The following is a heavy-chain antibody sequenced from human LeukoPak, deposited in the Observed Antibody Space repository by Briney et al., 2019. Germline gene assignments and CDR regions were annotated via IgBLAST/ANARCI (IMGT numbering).Heavy chain of an antibody. V-gene: IGHV3-30*02. Sequence: GGSLRLSCAASGFTFSSFGMHWVRQAPGKGLEWVAFIRFDGHNKYYADSVKGRFTISRDNSMNTLYLQMNSLRTEDTAVYYCTKVARYNWNDVGIFDAFDIWGQGTMVSVSS. J-gene: IGHJ3*02. D-gene: IGHD1-20*01. CDR3: TKVARYNWNDVGIFDAFDI. CDR1: GFTFSSFG. CDR2: IRFDGHNK.